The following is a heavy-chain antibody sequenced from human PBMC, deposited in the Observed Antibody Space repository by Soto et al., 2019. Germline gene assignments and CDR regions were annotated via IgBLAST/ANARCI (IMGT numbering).Heavy chain of an antibody. CDR2: INAGNGNT. V-gene: IGHV1-3*01. Sequence: GASVKVSCKASGYTFTSYAMHWVRQAPGQRLEWMGWINAGNGNTKYSQKFKGRVTITRDTSASTAYMELSSLRSEDTAVYYCARVAYYYGSGSLSWFLPTESFDYWGQGTLVTVSS. CDR1: GYTFTSYA. D-gene: IGHD3-10*01. CDR3: ARVAYYYGSGSLSWFLPTESFDY. J-gene: IGHJ4*02.